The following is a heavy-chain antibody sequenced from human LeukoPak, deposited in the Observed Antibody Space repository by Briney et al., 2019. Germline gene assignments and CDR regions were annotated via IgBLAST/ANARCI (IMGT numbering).Heavy chain of an antibody. J-gene: IGHJ4*02. D-gene: IGHD3-22*01. CDR1: GFTFDDYA. Sequence: GGSLRLSCAASGFTFDDYAMHWVRHTPGKGLEWVSGISWNSGSIGYAGSVKGRFTISRDNAKNSLYLQMNSLRAEDTALYYCAKDTTPDYYDSALYDYWGRGTLVTVPS. V-gene: IGHV3-9*01. CDR3: AKDTTPDYYDSALYDY. CDR2: ISWNSGSI.